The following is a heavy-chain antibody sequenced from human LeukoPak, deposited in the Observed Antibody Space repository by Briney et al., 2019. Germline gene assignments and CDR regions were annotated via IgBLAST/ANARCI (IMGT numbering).Heavy chain of an antibody. CDR3: ASFDYYGSGRHDY. J-gene: IGHJ4*02. V-gene: IGHV3-48*01. CDR1: GFTFSSYG. D-gene: IGHD3-10*01. CDR2: ISSSSSTI. Sequence: PGGSLRLSCAASGFTFSSYGMHWVRQAPGKGLEWVSYISSSSSTIYYADSVKGRFTISRDNAKNSLYLQMNSLRAEDTAVYYCASFDYYGSGRHDYWGQGTLVTVSS.